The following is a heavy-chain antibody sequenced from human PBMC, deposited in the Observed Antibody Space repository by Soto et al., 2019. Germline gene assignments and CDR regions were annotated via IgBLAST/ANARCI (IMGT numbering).Heavy chain of an antibody. CDR2: IYYSGST. V-gene: IGHV4-39*01. J-gene: IGHJ4*02. Sequence: QLQLQESGPGLVKPSETLSLTCTVSGGSISSSSYYWGWIRQPPGKGLEWIGSIYYSGSTYYNPSLKSRVTISVDTSKNQFSRKLSSVTAADTAVYYCARHFGDYGDYRIDYWGQGTLVTVSS. D-gene: IGHD4-17*01. CDR3: ARHFGDYGDYRIDY. CDR1: GGSISSSSYY.